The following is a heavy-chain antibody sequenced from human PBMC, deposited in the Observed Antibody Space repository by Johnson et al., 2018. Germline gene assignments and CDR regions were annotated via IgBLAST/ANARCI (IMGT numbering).Heavy chain of an antibody. D-gene: IGHD3-10*01. J-gene: IGHJ3*02. CDR3: ASFGSRTAFDI. Sequence: QVQLQQWGAGLLKPSETXSLTCAVFGGSFSAYDWSWIRQPPGKGLEWIGEIDHSGSTLFNPSLKSRVTMSVDTSKNQFSLTLSSVTAADTAVYYCASFGSRTAFDIWGQGTMVTVSS. CDR1: GGSFSAYD. CDR2: IDHSGST. V-gene: IGHV4-34*01.